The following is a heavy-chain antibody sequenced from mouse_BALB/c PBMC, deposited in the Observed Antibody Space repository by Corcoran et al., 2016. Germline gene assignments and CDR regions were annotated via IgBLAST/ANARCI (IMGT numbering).Heavy chain of an antibody. Sequence: QVQLQQSGAELAKPGASVKMSCKASGYTFNPYWIHWVKQRPGQGLEWFGYIDPSSGSTYYNQKFRDRATLTADISSSTAYLKLTSLTSDDSAVYYCTRSFPYLDYWGQGTTLTVSS. CDR3: TRSFPYLDY. CDR1: GYTFNPYW. V-gene: IGHV1-7*01. CDR2: IDPSSGST. J-gene: IGHJ2*01.